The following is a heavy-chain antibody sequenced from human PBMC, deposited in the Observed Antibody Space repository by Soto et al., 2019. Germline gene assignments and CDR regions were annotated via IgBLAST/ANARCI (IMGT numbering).Heavy chain of an antibody. D-gene: IGHD5-18*01. CDR2: ISGSGGST. V-gene: IGHV3-23*01. CDR1: GFTFSSYA. Sequence: PGWSLRLSCAASGFTFSSYAMSWVRQAPGKGLEWVSAISGSGGSTYYADSVKGRFTISRDNSKNTLYLQMNSLRAEDTAVYYCAKDTIDTAMGAYYYYGMDVWGQGTTVTVSS. J-gene: IGHJ6*02. CDR3: AKDTIDTAMGAYYYYGMDV.